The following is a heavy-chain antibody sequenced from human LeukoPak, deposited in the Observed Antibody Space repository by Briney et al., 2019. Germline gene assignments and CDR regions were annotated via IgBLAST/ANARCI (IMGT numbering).Heavy chain of an antibody. V-gene: IGHV3-74*01. J-gene: IGHJ4*02. CDR2: INSDGINT. D-gene: IGHD5-18*01. CDR3: ARLENDYGYIYSWMFVR. CDR1: GFTFSNYW. Sequence: PGGSLRLSCAASGFTFSNYWMHWVRQAPGKGLVWVSRINSDGINTSYADSVKGRFTISRDNAKNTLNLQMNSLRAEDTAVYYCARLENDYGYIYSWMFVRWGQGTLVTVSS.